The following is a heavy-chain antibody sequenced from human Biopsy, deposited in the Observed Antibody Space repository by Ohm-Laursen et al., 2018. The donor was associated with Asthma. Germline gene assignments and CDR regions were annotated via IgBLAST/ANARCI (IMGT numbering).Heavy chain of an antibody. V-gene: IGHV3-7*05. J-gene: IGHJ4*02. CDR3: AKRRASSGYTPLDY. Sequence: SLRLSCTASGFTFSTSWMTWVRQAPGKGLEWVANIKEDGSEKNYVDSVKGRFTISRDNGKNSLYLQMNSLRAEDTAVYYCAKRRASSGYTPLDYWGQGTPVTVSS. D-gene: IGHD3-22*01. CDR2: IKEDGSEK. CDR1: GFTFSTSW.